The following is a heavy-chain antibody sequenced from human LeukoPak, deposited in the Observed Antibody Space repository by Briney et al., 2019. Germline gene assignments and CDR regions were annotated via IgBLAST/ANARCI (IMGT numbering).Heavy chain of an antibody. J-gene: IGHJ6*04. CDR2: ISYDGSNK. CDR3: ARVSTGAYGMDV. Sequence: GGSLRLSCAASGFTFSSYGMHWVRQAPGKGLEWVAVISYDGSNKYYADSVKGRFTISRDNSKNTLYLQMNSLRAEDTAVYYCARVSTGAYGMDVWGKGTTVTVSS. D-gene: IGHD2-2*01. V-gene: IGHV3-30*03. CDR1: GFTFSSYG.